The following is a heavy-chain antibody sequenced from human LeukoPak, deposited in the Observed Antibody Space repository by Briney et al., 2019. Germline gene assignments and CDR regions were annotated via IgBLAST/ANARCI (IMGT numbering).Heavy chain of an antibody. CDR2: INPSRGST. J-gene: IGHJ3*01. V-gene: IGHV1-46*01. CDR3: ARGHSSGWLGEAFDL. D-gene: IGHD6-19*01. CDR1: GYSLTKYY. Sequence: GASVKVSCTASGYSLTKYYIHWVRQAPGQGLEWMGIINPSRGSTNYAQKFKGRVTLTRDTSTSTVYMELSSLRSEDSAVYYCARGHSSGWLGEAFDLWGPGTMVTVSS.